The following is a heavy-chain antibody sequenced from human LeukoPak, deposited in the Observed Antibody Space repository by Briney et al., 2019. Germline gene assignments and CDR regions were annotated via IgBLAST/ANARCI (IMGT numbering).Heavy chain of an antibody. CDR2: ISYDGSNK. V-gene: IGHV3-30*18. CDR1: GFTFSSYG. D-gene: IGHD6-13*01. CDR3: AKGPSSQTPNDAFDI. Sequence: GGSLRLSCAASGFTFSSYGMHWVRQAPGKGLEWVAVISYDGSNKYYADSVKGRSTISRDNSKNTLYLQMNSLRAEDTAVYYCAKGPSSQTPNDAFDIWGQGTMVTVSS. J-gene: IGHJ3*02.